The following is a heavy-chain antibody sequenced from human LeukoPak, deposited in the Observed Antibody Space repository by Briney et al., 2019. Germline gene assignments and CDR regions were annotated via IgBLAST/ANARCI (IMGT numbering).Heavy chain of an antibody. D-gene: IGHD5-18*01. V-gene: IGHV3-23*01. CDR3: ANDLGWIQLNLG. CDR1: GFTFSRYC. CDR2: TSDSGNYV. J-gene: IGHJ4*02. Sequence: GGSLILSCAASGFTFSRYCMNCVRQAPGKGLEWDASTSDSGNYVYYAESVKGRFTIHRDHSKNKVYLQMNSLRAEDTAIYYCANDLGWIQLNLGRGQGTLVTVSS.